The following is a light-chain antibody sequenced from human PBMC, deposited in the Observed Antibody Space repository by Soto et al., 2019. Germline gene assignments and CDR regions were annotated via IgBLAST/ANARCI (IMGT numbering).Light chain of an antibody. CDR2: AAS. CDR3: QQLHGYPIT. CDR1: QGIDTS. J-gene: IGKJ5*01. Sequence: DIQMTQSPFTLSASVGDRVTITCRASQGIDTSLAWYQQKPGKAPKLLIYAASNFQSGVPSRFSGSGSGTHFTPTISSLQPEDFATYYCQQLHGYPITFGQGTRLEI. V-gene: IGKV1-9*01.